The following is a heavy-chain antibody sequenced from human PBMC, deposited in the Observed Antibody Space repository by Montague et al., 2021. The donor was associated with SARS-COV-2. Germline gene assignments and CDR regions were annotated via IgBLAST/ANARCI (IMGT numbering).Heavy chain of an antibody. Sequence: SETLSLTCSFSGGSIRGYYWSWIRLPPGKPLEWLGYIYYTGETTHNPSLKSRATISVDTSRSQFSLRLTSVTAADTAVYFCARFWSGYVDKWSQGTLVTVSS. CDR2: IYYTGET. D-gene: IGHD3-3*01. V-gene: IGHV4-59*01. J-gene: IGHJ4*02. CDR3: ARFWSGYVDK. CDR1: GGSIRGYY.